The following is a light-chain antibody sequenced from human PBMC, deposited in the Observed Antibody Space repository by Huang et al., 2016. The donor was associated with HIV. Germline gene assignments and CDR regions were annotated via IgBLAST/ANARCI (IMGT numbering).Light chain of an antibody. CDR3: QQYGSSPRT. CDR2: GAY. CDR1: QSVRSSY. V-gene: IGKV3-20*01. J-gene: IGKJ2*01. Sequence: IVLTQSPGTLSLSPGERATLSCRASQSVRSSYLAWYQQKPGQTPRLLIYGAYNRAGGIPIRFSGSQSGTDFTLAISSLEPEEFGVYYCQQYGSSPRTFGQGTKLEIK.